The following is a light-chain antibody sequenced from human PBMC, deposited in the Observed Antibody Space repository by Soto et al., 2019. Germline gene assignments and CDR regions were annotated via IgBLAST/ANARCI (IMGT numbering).Light chain of an antibody. CDR1: QSIIGT. J-gene: IGKJ1*01. CDR2: DVS. V-gene: IGKV1-5*01. Sequence: ESQMTGCPSTLSASVGDRVTITCRASQSIIGTLAWYQQRPGKAPKLLIFDVSNLERGVPSRFSGSGSGTEFSLTISSLQHDDFATYCCQEYETYSRTFGQGTTVEIK. CDR3: QEYETYSRT.